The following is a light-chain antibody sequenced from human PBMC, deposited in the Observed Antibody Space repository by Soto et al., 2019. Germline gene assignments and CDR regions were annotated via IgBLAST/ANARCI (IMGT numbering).Light chain of an antibody. Sequence: DIQMTQSPSTLSASVGDRVTITCRASQSVSSWLAWYQETPGKAPKLLIYKASTLESGVPSRFSGSGYGTEFTLSISSLQPDDVATYYCQHYRSYSWTFGQGTKVEI. CDR2: KAS. CDR1: QSVSSW. V-gene: IGKV1-5*03. J-gene: IGKJ1*01. CDR3: QHYRSYSWT.